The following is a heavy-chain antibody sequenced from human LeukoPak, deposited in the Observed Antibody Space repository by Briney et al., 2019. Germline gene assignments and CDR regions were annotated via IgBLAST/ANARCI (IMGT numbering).Heavy chain of an antibody. CDR3: ARDVEMATGEWYFDY. Sequence: SETLSLTCTVSGGSISSYYWSWIRQPPGKGLGWIGYIYYSGSTNYNPSLKSRVTISVDTSKNQFSLKLSSVTAADTAVYYCARDVEMATGEWYFDYWGQGTLVTVSS. V-gene: IGHV4-59*01. CDR1: GGSISSYY. J-gene: IGHJ4*02. CDR2: IYYSGST. D-gene: IGHD5-24*01.